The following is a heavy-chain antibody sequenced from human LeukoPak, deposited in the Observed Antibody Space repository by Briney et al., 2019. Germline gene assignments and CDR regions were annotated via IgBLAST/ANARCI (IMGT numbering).Heavy chain of an antibody. V-gene: IGHV4-61*02. CDR3: ARDLGGSGSYYPPFDY. CDR1: GGSISSGSYY. D-gene: IGHD3-10*01. Sequence: SQTLSLTCTVSGGSISSGSYYWSWIRQPAGKGLEWIGRIYTSGSTNYNPSLKSRVTMSVDTSKNQFSLKLSSMTAADTAVYYCARDLGGSGSYYPPFDYWGQGTLVTVSS. CDR2: IYTSGST. J-gene: IGHJ4*02.